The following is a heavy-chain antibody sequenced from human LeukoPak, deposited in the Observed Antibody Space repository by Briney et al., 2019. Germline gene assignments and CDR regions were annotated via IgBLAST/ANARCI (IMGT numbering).Heavy chain of an antibody. CDR2: IYHSGST. CDR3: ASHGASFAATMEY. V-gene: IGHV4-4*02. J-gene: IGHJ4*02. CDR1: GGSISSSNW. D-gene: IGHD5-12*01. Sequence: SGTLSLTCAVSGGSISSSNWWSWVRQPPGKGLEWIGEIYHSGSTNYNPSLKSRVTISVDKSKNQFSLKLSSVTDADTAVYYCASHGASFAATMEYWGQGTLVTVSS.